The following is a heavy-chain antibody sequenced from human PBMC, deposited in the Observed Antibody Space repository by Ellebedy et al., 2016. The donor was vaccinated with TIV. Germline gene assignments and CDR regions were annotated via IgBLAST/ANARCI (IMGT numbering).Heavy chain of an antibody. V-gene: IGHV4-34*01. D-gene: IGHD6-13*01. J-gene: IGHJ1*01. CDR2: INHSGST. CDR3: ARHRYSSSSKYFQH. CDR1: GGSFSGYY. Sequence: SETLSLXCAVYGGSFSGYYWSWIRQPPGKGLEWIGEINHSGSTNYNPSLKSRVTISVDTSKNQFSLKLSSVTAADTAVYYCARHRYSSSSKYFQHWGQGTLVTVSS.